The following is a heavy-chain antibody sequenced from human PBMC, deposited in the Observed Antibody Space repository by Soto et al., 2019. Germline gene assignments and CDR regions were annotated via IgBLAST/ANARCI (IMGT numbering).Heavy chain of an antibody. J-gene: IGHJ4*02. CDR1: GFTFSSYA. D-gene: IGHD4-17*01. V-gene: IGHV3-23*01. Sequence: EVQLLESGGGLVQPGGSLRLSCAASGFTFSSYAMTWVRQAPGKGLEWVSAISGSGTNRYYADSVKGRFTISRDNSKNMQYLQMNSLRAEDTAVYYCAKDRVDYGDYRGLDYWGQGTLVTVSS. CDR3: AKDRVDYGDYRGLDY. CDR2: ISGSGTNR.